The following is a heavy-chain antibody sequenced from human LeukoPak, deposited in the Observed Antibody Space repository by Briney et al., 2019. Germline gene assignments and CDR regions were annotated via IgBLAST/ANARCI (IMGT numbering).Heavy chain of an antibody. D-gene: IGHD3-22*01. V-gene: IGHV4-38-2*02. Sequence: SETLSLTCTVSGYSISSGYYWGWIRQPPGKGLEWIGSIYHSGSTYYNPSLKSRVTISVDTSKNQFSLKLCSVTAADTAVYYCARVAHYYGSSGYGNRVFDYWGQGTLVTVSS. CDR2: IYHSGST. J-gene: IGHJ4*02. CDR1: GYSISSGYY. CDR3: ARVAHYYGSSGYGNRVFDY.